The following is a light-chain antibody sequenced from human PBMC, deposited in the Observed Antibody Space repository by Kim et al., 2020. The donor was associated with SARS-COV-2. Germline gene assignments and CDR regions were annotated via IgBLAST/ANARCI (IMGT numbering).Light chain of an antibody. J-gene: IGKJ2*01. CDR3: QQYETNVFT. CDR1: QNINNW. V-gene: IGKV1-5*01. CDR2: DAS. Sequence: DIQMTQSPSTLSASIGDRVTITCRASQNINNWLAWYQQKPGKAPKLLIHDASSLESWVPSRFSGSRSGTEFTLTISSLQPDDFGTYHCQQYETNVFTFGQGTVLEI.